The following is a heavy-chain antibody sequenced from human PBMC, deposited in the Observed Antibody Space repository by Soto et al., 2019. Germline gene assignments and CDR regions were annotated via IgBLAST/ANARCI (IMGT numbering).Heavy chain of an antibody. V-gene: IGHV1-46*01. J-gene: IGHJ4*02. Sequence: QVQLIQFGAEVKKPGASVKVSCRASGYTFTKFHIHWVRQAPGQGLEWMGMIDPSGGVTRDAQRFQGRITMTSDTSTSSVYMEXXXLXSXXTXXXXXXXXXXXXXXXETIGYYFDHWGPGTLVTVSS. D-gene: IGHD1-7*01. CDR2: IDPSGGVT. CDR3: XXXXXXXXXXETIGYYFDH. CDR1: GYTFTKFH.